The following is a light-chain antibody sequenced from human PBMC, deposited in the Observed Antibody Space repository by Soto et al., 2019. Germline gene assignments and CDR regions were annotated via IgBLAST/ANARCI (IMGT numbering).Light chain of an antibody. CDR1: SSDVGGYNY. V-gene: IGLV2-14*01. CDR2: DVS. CDR3: SSYTSSSPYVV. Sequence: QSVLTQPASVSGSPGQSITISYTGTSSDVGGYNYVSWYQQHPGKAPKLMIYDVSNRPSGVSNRFSGSKSGNTASLTISGLQAEDEADYYCSSYTSSSPYVVFGGGTKLTVL. J-gene: IGLJ2*01.